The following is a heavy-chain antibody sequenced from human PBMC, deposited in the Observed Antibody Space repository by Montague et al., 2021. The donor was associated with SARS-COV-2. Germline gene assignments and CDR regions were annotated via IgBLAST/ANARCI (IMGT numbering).Heavy chain of an antibody. CDR1: GDSISSYY. Sequence: SETLSLTCTVSGDSISSYYWSWIRQPPGKGLEWIGCIYYSGGTNYNPSLKSRVTMSVDTSKNQFSLKVNSVTAADTAVYYCARGGVYESGGVDIWGRGTLVTVSS. CDR2: IYYSGGT. V-gene: IGHV4-59*01. CDR3: ARGGVYESGGVDI. J-gene: IGHJ4*02. D-gene: IGHD3-22*01.